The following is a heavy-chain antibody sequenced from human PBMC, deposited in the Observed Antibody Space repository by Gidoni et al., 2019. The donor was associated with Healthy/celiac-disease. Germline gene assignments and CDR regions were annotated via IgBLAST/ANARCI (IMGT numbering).Heavy chain of an antibody. CDR2: ISYDGSNK. Sequence: QVQLVESGGGVVQPGRSLRLSCAASGFTFSISAMHWVRQAPGQGLEWVAVISYDGSNKYYADSVKGRFTISRDNSKNTLYLQMNSLRAEDTAVYYCARDSFSDYYDSSGYSDYWGQGTLVTVSS. CDR1: GFTFSISA. CDR3: ARDSFSDYYDSSGYSDY. J-gene: IGHJ4*02. D-gene: IGHD3-22*01. V-gene: IGHV3-30-3*01.